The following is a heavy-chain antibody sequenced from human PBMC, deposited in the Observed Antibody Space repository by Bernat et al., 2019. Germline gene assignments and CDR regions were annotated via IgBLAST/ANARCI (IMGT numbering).Heavy chain of an antibody. CDR2: INGNNGGT. D-gene: IGHD4-17*01. Sequence: QVQLVQSGAEVKKPGASVKVSCKASGYTFTAHYIHWVRQAPGQGLEWMGWINGNNGGTNYAQKFQGWVTITRDTSISTAYMELSRLRSDDTAFYYCARAPRPGTTVTGWGQGTLVTVSS. CDR3: ARAPRPGTTVTG. V-gene: IGHV1-2*04. CDR1: GYTFTAHY. J-gene: IGHJ4*02.